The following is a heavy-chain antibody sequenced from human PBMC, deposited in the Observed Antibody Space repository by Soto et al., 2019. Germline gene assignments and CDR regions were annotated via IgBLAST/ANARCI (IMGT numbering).Heavy chain of an antibody. CDR1: GYSFSSYW. V-gene: IGHV5-51*01. CDR2: IYPGDSDT. Sequence: GXSLKISCKGSGYSFSSYWIGWVRQMPVKGLEWMGIIYPGDSDTRYSPSFQGQVTISADKSISTAYLQWSSLKASDTAMYYCARGYCSGGSCYPNVDYWGQGTLVTVSS. D-gene: IGHD2-15*01. CDR3: ARGYCSGGSCYPNVDY. J-gene: IGHJ4*02.